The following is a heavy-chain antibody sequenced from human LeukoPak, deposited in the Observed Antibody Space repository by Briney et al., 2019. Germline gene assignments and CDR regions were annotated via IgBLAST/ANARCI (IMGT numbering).Heavy chain of an antibody. CDR3: ARTYGSSGLGYFDL. D-gene: IGHD6-13*01. CDR2: IYYSGST. V-gene: IGHV4-59*01. CDR1: GGSISSYY. J-gene: IGHJ2*01. Sequence: SETLSLTCTVSGGSISSYYWSWIRQPPGKRLEWICYIYYSGSTIYSPSLKSRLTTSVDKSKNQFSLKLSSVPAADTAVYYCARTYGSSGLGYFDLWGRGTLVTVSS.